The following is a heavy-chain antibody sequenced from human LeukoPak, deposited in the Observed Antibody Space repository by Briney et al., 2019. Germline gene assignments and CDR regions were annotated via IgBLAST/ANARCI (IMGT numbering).Heavy chain of an antibody. Sequence: GGSLRLSCAASGFTFSSYSMNWVRQAPGKGLEWVSSISSSSSYIYYADSVKGRFTISRDNAKNSLCLQMNSLRAEDTAVYYCARVEDCSGGSCYSGHWGQGTLVTVSS. D-gene: IGHD2-15*01. CDR2: ISSSSSYI. J-gene: IGHJ4*02. V-gene: IGHV3-21*01. CDR3: ARVEDCSGGSCYSGH. CDR1: GFTFSSYS.